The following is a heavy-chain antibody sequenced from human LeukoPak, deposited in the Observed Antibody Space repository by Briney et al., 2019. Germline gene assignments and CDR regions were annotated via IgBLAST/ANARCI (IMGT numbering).Heavy chain of an antibody. CDR1: GYTFTSYG. CDR3: ARVGMKYCSSTSCLNY. CDR2: ISAYNGNT. J-gene: IGHJ4*02. D-gene: IGHD2-2*01. Sequence: ASVKVSCKASGYTFTSYGISWVRQAPGQGLEWMGWISAYNGNTNYAQKLQGRVTMTTDTSTSTAYMELRSLRSDDTAVYYCARVGMKYCSSTSCLNYWGQGTLVTVSS. V-gene: IGHV1-18*01.